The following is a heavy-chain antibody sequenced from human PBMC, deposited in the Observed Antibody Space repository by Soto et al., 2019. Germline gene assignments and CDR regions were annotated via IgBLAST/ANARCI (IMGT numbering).Heavy chain of an antibody. D-gene: IGHD3-22*01. CDR2: ISGSGGST. CDR3: AKDPSRLTVPKYFQH. Sequence: EVQLLESGGGLVQPGGSLRLSCAASGFTFSSYAMSWVRQAPGKGLEWVSAISGSGGSTYYADSVKGRFTISRDNSKNTLYLQMNSLRAEDTAVSYCAKDPSRLTVPKYFQHWGQGTLVTVSS. J-gene: IGHJ1*01. V-gene: IGHV3-23*01. CDR1: GFTFSSYA.